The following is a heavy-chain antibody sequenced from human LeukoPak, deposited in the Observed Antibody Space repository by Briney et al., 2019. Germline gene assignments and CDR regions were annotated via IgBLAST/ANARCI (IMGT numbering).Heavy chain of an antibody. CDR3: AREYSSSWGLNYYYMDV. V-gene: IGHV4-59*01. J-gene: IGHJ6*03. CDR1: GGSISSYY. D-gene: IGHD6-13*01. CDR2: IYHSGST. Sequence: SETLSLTCTVSGGSISSYYWSRIRQPPGKRLEWIGSIYHSGSTNYNPSLKSRVTILIDTSKTQFSLKVRSVTAADTAVYYCAREYSSSWGLNYYYMDVWGKGTTVTVSS.